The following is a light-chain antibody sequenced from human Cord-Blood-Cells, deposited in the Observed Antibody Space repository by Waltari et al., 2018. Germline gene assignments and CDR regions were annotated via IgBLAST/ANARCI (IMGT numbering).Light chain of an antibody. V-gene: IGLV1-47*01. CDR1: TPNTGINY. CDR2: RNN. J-gene: IGLJ1*01. Sequence: QSVLTHPPPPSGTPGQGSPIPCLGSTPNTGINYESWYQRLPGTAPKLLIYRNNQRPSGVPDRFSGSKSGTSASLAISGLRSEDEADYYCAAWDDSLSGYVFGTGTKVTVL. CDR3: AAWDDSLSGYV.